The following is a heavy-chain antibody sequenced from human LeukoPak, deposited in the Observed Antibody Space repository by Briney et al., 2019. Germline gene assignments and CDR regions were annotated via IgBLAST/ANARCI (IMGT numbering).Heavy chain of an antibody. CDR1: RFTFNNYG. Sequence: PGGSLRLSCAASRFTFNNYGMHWVRQAPGKGLEWVAFIRFDGSNKYYADSVKGRFTISRDNSKNTLYLQMNSLRAEDTAVYYCAKEVAGPFDYWGQGTLVTVSS. V-gene: IGHV3-30*02. CDR3: AKEVAGPFDY. J-gene: IGHJ4*02. CDR2: IRFDGSNK. D-gene: IGHD6-19*01.